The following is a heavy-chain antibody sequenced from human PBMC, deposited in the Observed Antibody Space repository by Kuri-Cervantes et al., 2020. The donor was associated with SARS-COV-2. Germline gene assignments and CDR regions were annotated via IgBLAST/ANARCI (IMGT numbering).Heavy chain of an antibody. CDR3: ARDLSFGLGTSTVVTLDY. CDR2: ISGGGSRT. Sequence: GESLKISCAASGFTFSSYAMSWVRQAPGKGLEWVSAISGGGSRTYYADSVKGRFTISRDNSKNTLYLQMNSLRAEDPAVYYCARDLSFGLGTSTVVTLDYWGQGTLVTVSS. D-gene: IGHD4-23*01. J-gene: IGHJ4*02. V-gene: IGHV3-23*01. CDR1: GFTFSSYA.